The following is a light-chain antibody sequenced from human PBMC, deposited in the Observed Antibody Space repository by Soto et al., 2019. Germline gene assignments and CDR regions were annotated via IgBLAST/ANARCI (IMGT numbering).Light chain of an antibody. J-gene: IGLJ1*01. Sequence: QSALTQPRSVSGSPGQSVTISCTGTSSDVGGYNFVSWYQHHPGKAPKLMIYEVSNRPSGVSNRFSGSKSGNTASLTISGLQAEDEADYYCSSYTSSSIDYVFGTGTKLTVL. CDR3: SSYTSSSIDYV. V-gene: IGLV2-14*01. CDR2: EVS. CDR1: SSDVGGYNF.